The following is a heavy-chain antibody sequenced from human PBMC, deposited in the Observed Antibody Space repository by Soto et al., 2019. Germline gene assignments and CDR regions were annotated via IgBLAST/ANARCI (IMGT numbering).Heavy chain of an antibody. Sequence: PGGSLRLSCAASGFTFSSYGMHWVRQAPGKGLEWVAVIWYDGSNKYYADSVKGRFTISRDNSKNTLYLQMNSLRAEDTAVYYCARDPVAAGINWFDPWGRGTLVTVSS. D-gene: IGHD2-15*01. J-gene: IGHJ5*02. V-gene: IGHV3-33*01. CDR1: GFTFSSYG. CDR3: ARDPVAAGINWFDP. CDR2: IWYDGSNK.